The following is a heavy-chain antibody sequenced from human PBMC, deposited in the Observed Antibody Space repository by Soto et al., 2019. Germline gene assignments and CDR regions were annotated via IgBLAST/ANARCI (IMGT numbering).Heavy chain of an antibody. D-gene: IGHD1-26*01. V-gene: IGHV3-53*01. J-gene: IGHJ4*02. Sequence: GGSLRLSCEVSGFSVTANYMSWVRQAPGKGLEWVSVIYSGGSTYYIDSVKGRFSISRDISKNTLYLQMNSLRAEDTAVYYCQSYGYWGQGTLVTVSS. CDR1: GFSVTANY. CDR3: QSYGY. CDR2: IYSGGST.